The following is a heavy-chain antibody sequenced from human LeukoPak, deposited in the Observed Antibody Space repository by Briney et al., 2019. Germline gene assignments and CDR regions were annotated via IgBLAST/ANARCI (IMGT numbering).Heavy chain of an antibody. V-gene: IGHV4-61*02. CDR3: ARDKVYCSGGSCLGN. CDR2: IYTSGST. J-gene: IGHJ4*02. Sequence: PSETLSLTCTVSGGSISSGSYYWSWIRQPAGKGLEWIGRIYTSGSTNYNPSLKSRVTISVDTSKNQFSLKLSSVTAADTAVYYCARDKVYCSGGSCLGNWGQGTLVTVSS. CDR1: GGSISSGSYY. D-gene: IGHD2-15*01.